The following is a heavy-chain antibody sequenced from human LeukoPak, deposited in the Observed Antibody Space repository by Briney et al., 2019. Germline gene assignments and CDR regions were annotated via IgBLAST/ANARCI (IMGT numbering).Heavy chain of an antibody. J-gene: IGHJ6*02. CDR3: ATTNPNYDILTGYYEGGGYYYYGMDV. V-gene: IGHV1-45*02. CDR1: GYTFTYCY. D-gene: IGHD3-9*01. Sequence: GALVKVSCKASGYTFTYCYLHWVRQAPGQALEWMGWITPFNGNTNYAQKFQDRVTITRDRSMSTAYMELSSLRSEDTAMYYCATTNPNYDILTGYYEGGGYYYYGMDVWGQGTTVTVSS. CDR2: ITPFNGNT.